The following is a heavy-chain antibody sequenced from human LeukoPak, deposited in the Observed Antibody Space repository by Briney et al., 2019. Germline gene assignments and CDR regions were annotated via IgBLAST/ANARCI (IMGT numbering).Heavy chain of an antibody. J-gene: IGHJ6*03. V-gene: IGHV3-21*04. CDR2: ISSSSSYI. Sequence: GGSLRLSCAASGFTFSSYSMNWVRQAPGKGLEWVSSISSSSSYIYYADSVKGRFTISRDNAKNSLYLQMNSLKTEDTAVYYCTRQRVDYGKDYYYYMDVWGKGTTVTISS. CDR3: TRQRVDYGKDYYYYMDV. CDR1: GFTFSSYS. D-gene: IGHD3-16*01.